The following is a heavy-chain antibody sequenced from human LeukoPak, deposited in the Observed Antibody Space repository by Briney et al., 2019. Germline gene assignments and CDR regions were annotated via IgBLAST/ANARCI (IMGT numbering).Heavy chain of an antibody. CDR2: IYYSGST. V-gene: IGHV4-61*01. J-gene: IGHJ6*02. CDR1: GGSVSSGSYY. CDR3: ARNRRYCSGGSCQLKGLGPRHYYYYGMDV. D-gene: IGHD2-15*01. Sequence: PSETLSLTCTVSGGSVSSGSYYWSWIRQPPGKGLEWIVYIYYSGSTNYSPSLKSRVTISVDTSKNQFSLKLSSVTAADTAVYYCARNRRYCSGGSCQLKGLGPRHYYYYGMDVWGQGTTVTVSS.